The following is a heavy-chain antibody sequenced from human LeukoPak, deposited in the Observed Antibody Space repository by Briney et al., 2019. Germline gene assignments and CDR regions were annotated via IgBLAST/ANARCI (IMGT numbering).Heavy chain of an antibody. J-gene: IGHJ4*02. CDR3: ARGRVGYLY. CDR1: GFTFSGYG. V-gene: IGHV3-23*01. CDR2: ITGSGGST. D-gene: IGHD3-16*02. Sequence: PGGSLRLSCAASGFTFSGYGMSWVRQAPGKGLEWVSAITGSGGSTYYADSVKGRFTISRDNAKNSLYLQMNSLRAEDTAVYYCARGRVGYLYWGQGTLVTVSS.